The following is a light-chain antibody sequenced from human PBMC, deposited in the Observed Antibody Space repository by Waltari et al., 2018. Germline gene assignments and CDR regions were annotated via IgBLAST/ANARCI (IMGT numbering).Light chain of an antibody. Sequence: DIVMTQSPDSLAVSLGERATINCKSSQSVLGTSNNKNYLVWYQQKAGQPPKLPFFWASIRKSGVPDRFTARGSETDFTLTLSSLQPEDVAVYYCQQFVGAPVTFGGGTKVEVK. J-gene: IGKJ4*01. CDR2: WAS. CDR1: QSVLGTSNNKNY. V-gene: IGKV4-1*01. CDR3: QQFVGAPVT.